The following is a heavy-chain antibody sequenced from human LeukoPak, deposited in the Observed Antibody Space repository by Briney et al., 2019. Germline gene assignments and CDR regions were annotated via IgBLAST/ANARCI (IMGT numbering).Heavy chain of an antibody. CDR2: ISGSGGNT. CDR1: GLTFSTYF. V-gene: IGHV3-23*01. Sequence: PGGSLRLSCAASGLTFSTYFMSWVRQAPGAGLEWVSSISGSGGNTYYADSVKGRFTISRDNSKKTVYLEMNSLRAEDTAVYYRAKPSFYDSTGYSFDYWGQGTLVTVSS. CDR3: AKPSFYDSTGYSFDY. J-gene: IGHJ4*02. D-gene: IGHD3-22*01.